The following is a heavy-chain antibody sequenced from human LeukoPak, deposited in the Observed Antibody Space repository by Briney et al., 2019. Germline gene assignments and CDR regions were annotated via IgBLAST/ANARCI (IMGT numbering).Heavy chain of an antibody. J-gene: IGHJ4*02. CDR2: IYYSGST. D-gene: IGHD3-22*01. CDR1: GGSISSYY. V-gene: IGHV4-59*12. CDR3: ARKEGDSSGRGFFDY. Sequence: SKTLSLTCTVSGGSISSYYWSWIRQPPGKGLEWIGYIYYSGSTYYNPSLKSRVTVSVDTSKNQFSLKLSSVTAADTAVYYCARKEGDSSGRGFFDYWGQGTLVTVSS.